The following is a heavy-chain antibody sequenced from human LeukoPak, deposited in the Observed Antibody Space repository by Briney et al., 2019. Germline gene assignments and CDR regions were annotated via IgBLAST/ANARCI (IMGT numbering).Heavy chain of an antibody. J-gene: IGHJ4*02. D-gene: IGHD2-8*01. CDR3: AKDRSCINDVRRGDFDY. CDR2: IRDSGGST. CDR1: GFIFSSYA. Sequence: PAGSLRLSCAASGFIFSSYAMSWVRQAPGKGLEWVSTIRDSGGSTYYADSVKGRFTISRDNSKNPVYLQMNSLRAEDTAVYYCAKDRSCINDVRRGDFDYWGQGTLVTVSS. V-gene: IGHV3-23*01.